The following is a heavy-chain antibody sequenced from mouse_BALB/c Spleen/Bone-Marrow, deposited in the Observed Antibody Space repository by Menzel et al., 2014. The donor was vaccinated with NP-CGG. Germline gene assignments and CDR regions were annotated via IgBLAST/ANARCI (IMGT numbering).Heavy chain of an antibody. CDR3: ARLGCYGSLAY. Sequence: DVMLVESGGGLVQPGGSLKLSCAASGFDFSRYWMSWVRQAPGKGLEWIGEINPDSNTINYTPSLKDKFIISRDNAKNTLYLQMSKVRSEDTALYYCARLGCYGSLAYWGQGTLVTVSA. J-gene: IGHJ3*01. CDR1: GFDFSRYW. V-gene: IGHV4-1*02. D-gene: IGHD1-2*01. CDR2: INPDSNTI.